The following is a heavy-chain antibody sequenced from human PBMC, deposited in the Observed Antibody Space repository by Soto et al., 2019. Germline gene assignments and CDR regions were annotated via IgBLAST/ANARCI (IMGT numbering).Heavy chain of an antibody. CDR3: ARAYCSGGSCYAWSNWFDP. V-gene: IGHV4-30-2*01. Sequence: PSETLSLTCAVSGGSISSGGYSWSWIRQPPGKGLEWIGYIYHSGSTYYNPSLKSRVTISVDRSKNQFSLKLSSVTAADTAVYYCARAYCSGGSCYAWSNWFDPWGQGTLVTVSS. CDR2: IYHSGST. D-gene: IGHD2-15*01. J-gene: IGHJ5*02. CDR1: GGSISSGGYS.